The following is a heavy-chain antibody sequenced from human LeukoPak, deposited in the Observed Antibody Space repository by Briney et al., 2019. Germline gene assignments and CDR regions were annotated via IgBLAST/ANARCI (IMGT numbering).Heavy chain of an antibody. Sequence: GGSLRLSCAASGFTFNTYTMSWVRQAPGKGLEWVSGVIGSGKSTFYADAVKGRFTISRDNSRNTLYLQMNSLRVEDTAVYYCTRPHIDGPYYYHQYWGQGTLVTVSS. CDR2: VIGSGKST. V-gene: IGHV3-23*01. J-gene: IGHJ4*02. CDR3: TRPHIDGPYYYHQY. CDR1: GFTFNTYT. D-gene: IGHD3-22*01.